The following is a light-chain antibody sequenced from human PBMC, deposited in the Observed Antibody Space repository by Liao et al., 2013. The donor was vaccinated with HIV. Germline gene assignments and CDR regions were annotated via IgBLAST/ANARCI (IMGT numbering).Light chain of an antibody. CDR1: NLGNKF. Sequence: SYELTQPPSVSVSPGQTASISCSGDNLGNKFVSWHQQRPGQSPVLVIYQDNKRPSGIPERFSGSNSGNTATLTISGTQPMDEADYYCHVWDRDIAVFGGGTRLTVL. CDR2: QDN. J-gene: IGLJ2*01. CDR3: HVWDRDIAV. V-gene: IGLV3-1*01.